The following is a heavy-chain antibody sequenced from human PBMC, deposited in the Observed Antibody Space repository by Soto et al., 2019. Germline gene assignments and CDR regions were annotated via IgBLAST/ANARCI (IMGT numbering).Heavy chain of an antibody. D-gene: IGHD3-3*01. CDR2: ISAYNGNT. CDR3: AREITIFGVAHNWFDP. Sequence: ASVKVSCKASGYTFTSYGISWVRQAPGQGLEWMGWISAYNGNTNYAQKLQGRVTMTTDTSTSTAYMELRSLRSDDTAVYYCAREITIFGVAHNWFDPWGQRTVAAVSS. J-gene: IGHJ5*02. V-gene: IGHV1-18*01. CDR1: GYTFTSYG.